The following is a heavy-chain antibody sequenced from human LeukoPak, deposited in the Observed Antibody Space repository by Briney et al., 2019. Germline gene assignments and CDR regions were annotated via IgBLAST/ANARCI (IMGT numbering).Heavy chain of an antibody. CDR1: GFTFASHA. D-gene: IGHD6-19*01. J-gene: IGHJ4*02. V-gene: IGHV3-23*01. CDR2: ISAGGENT. CDR3: AKSEGSSSARRFDY. Sequence: GASLRLSCAASGFTFASHAMSWVRQAPGKGLERVSAISAGGENTDYADPVKGRFTISRDNSKNTLYLQVNSLRAEDTAAYYCAKSEGSSSARRFDYWGQGTLVTVSS.